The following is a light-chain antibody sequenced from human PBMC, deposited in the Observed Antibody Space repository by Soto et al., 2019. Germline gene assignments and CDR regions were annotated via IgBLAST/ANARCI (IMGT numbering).Light chain of an antibody. Sequence: QLVLTQSPSASASLGASVKLTCTLSSGHSSYAIAWHQQQPEKGPRYLMKLNSDGSHSKGDGIPDRFSGSSSGAERYLTISSLQSEDEADYYCAGWDDSLNGVVFGGGTKLTVL. V-gene: IGLV4-69*01. CDR2: LNSDGSH. CDR3: AGWDDSLNGVV. J-gene: IGLJ2*01. CDR1: SGHSSYA.